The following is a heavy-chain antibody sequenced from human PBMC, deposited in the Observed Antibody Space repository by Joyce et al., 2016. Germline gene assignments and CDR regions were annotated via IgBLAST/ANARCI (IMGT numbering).Heavy chain of an antibody. CDR3: ARGHDAFDI. Sequence: QVQLQESGPGLVKPSETLSLTCTVSSGSITSYYWSWIRQPPGKELEWIGYIFYSGTTKYNPSLKSRVTMSVDTSNNQCSLKLTSVTAADTALYYCARGHDAFDIWGQGTMVTVSS. V-gene: IGHV4-59*01. J-gene: IGHJ3*02. CDR2: IFYSGTT. CDR1: SGSITSYY.